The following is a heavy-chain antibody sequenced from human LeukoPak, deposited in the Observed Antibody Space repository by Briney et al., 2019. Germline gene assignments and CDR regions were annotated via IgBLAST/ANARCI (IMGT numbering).Heavy chain of an antibody. V-gene: IGHV4-39*01. CDR1: AASFMISSHH. D-gene: IGHD5-12*01. Sequence: SETLSLTCTVSAASFMISSHHWGWIRQSPGKVLEWIGTVYYGRTTYYNPSLDGRVTLSLDTSPNHFSLQLNSVTGADTAVLYCVRHDGRGGATMGAFDSWGQGSLVTVSS. CDR2: VYYGRTT. J-gene: IGHJ5*01. CDR3: VRHDGRGGATMGAFDS.